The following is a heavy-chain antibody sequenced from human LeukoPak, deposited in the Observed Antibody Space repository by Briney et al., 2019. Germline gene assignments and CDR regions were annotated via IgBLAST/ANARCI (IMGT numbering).Heavy chain of an antibody. CDR3: ARVGPNDYGDYDNSDAFDI. D-gene: IGHD4-17*01. Sequence: SETLSLTCTVSGGSISSYYWSWIRQPAGKGLEWIGRIYTSGSTNYNPSLKSRVTMSVDTSKNQFSLKLSSVTAADTAVYYCARVGPNDYGDYDNSDAFDIWGQGTMVTVSS. V-gene: IGHV4-4*07. CDR2: IYTSGST. J-gene: IGHJ3*02. CDR1: GGSISSYY.